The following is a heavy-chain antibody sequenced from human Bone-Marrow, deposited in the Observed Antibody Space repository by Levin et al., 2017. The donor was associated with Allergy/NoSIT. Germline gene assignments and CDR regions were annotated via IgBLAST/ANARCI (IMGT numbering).Heavy chain of an antibody. V-gene: IGHV3-21*01. CDR3: ARAYHYYYGMDV. CDR2: ISSSSSYI. CDR1: GFTFSSYS. Sequence: ETLSLTCAASGFTFSSYSMNWVRQAPGKGLEWVSSISSSSSYIYYADSVKGRFTISRDNAKNSLYLQMNSLRAEDTAVYYCARAYHYYYGMDVWGQGTTVTVSS. J-gene: IGHJ6*02.